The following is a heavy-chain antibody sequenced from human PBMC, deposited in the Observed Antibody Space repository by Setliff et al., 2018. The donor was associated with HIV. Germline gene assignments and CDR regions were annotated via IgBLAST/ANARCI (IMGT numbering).Heavy chain of an antibody. V-gene: IGHV4-39*01. CDR3: ARYVAYDEDDFDI. CDR2: IYYSGST. CDR1: GGSIDSTSYY. D-gene: IGHD3-16*01. Sequence: PSETLSLTCTVSGGSIDSTSYYWGWIRQPPGKGLEWIGSIYYSGSTYYIPSLKSRVTISVDTSKNQFSLKLTSVTAADTAVYYCARYVAYDEDDFDIWGQGTMVTVSS. J-gene: IGHJ3*02.